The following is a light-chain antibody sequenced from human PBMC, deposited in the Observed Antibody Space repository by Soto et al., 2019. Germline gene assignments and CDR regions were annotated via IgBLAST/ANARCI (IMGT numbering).Light chain of an antibody. CDR2: GAS. J-gene: IGKJ1*01. CDR1: QSVSSSR. CDR3: QQYSSSLWK. V-gene: IGKV3-20*01. Sequence: EIVLPQSPGTLSLSPGERATLSCRSSQSVSSSRLAWYQQKPGQAPRLLIYGASSRATDIPDRFSGSGSGTDFTLTISRLEPEDFAVYYCQQYSSSLWKFGQGTKVDIK.